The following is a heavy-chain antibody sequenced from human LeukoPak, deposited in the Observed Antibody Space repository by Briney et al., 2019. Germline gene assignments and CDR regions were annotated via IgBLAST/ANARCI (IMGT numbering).Heavy chain of an antibody. Sequence: PGGSLRLSCAASGFTFSSYWMSWVRQAPGKGLEWVANIKQDGSEKYYVDSVKGRFTISRDNAKNSLYLQMNSLRAEDTAVYYCARHYLPFSGSSWSGLDYWGQGTLVTVSS. V-gene: IGHV3-7*01. CDR2: IKQDGSEK. D-gene: IGHD6-13*01. CDR3: ARHYLPFSGSSWSGLDY. J-gene: IGHJ4*02. CDR1: GFTFSSYW.